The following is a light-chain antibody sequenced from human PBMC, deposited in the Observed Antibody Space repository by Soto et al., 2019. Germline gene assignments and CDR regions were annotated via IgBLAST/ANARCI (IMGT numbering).Light chain of an antibody. CDR1: SSDVGGYNY. V-gene: IGLV2-14*01. CDR2: SVS. CDR3: SSYTSTRSYV. J-gene: IGLJ1*01. Sequence: QSALTQPASVSGPPGQSITISCTGTSSDVGGYNYVSWYQQHPGKAPKLMIYSVSYRPSGVSNRFSGSKSGNTASLTISGLQAEDDADYYCSSYTSTRSYVFGTGTKVTVL.